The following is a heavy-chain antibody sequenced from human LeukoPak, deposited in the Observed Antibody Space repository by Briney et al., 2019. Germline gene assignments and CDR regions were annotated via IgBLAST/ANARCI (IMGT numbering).Heavy chain of an antibody. CDR1: GYAFSNYG. J-gene: IGHJ4*02. D-gene: IGHD4-23*01. V-gene: IGHV1-18*01. CDR2: ISTFNGNT. CDR3: ARRHLIGNGYFDH. Sequence: ASVKVSCKASGYAFSNYGLAWLRRAPGQGLQWLGWISTFNGNTNHAQILQDRVTMTTDTLTNTAYLELRSLRSDDTAVYYCARRHLIGNGYFDHWGQGTLVTVSS.